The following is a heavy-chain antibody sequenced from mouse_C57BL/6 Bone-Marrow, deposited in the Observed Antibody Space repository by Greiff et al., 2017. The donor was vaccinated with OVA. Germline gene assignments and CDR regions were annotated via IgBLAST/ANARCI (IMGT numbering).Heavy chain of an antibody. CDR3: ARYDGLDAMDY. Sequence: EVHLVESGGGLVQPGGSLSLSCAASGFTFTDYYMSWVRQPPGKALEWLGFIRNKANGYTTEYSASVKGRFTISRDNSQSILYLQMNALRAEDSATYYCARYDGLDAMDYWGQGTSVTVSS. V-gene: IGHV7-3*01. CDR2: IRNKANGYTT. J-gene: IGHJ4*01. D-gene: IGHD2-3*01. CDR1: GFTFTDYY.